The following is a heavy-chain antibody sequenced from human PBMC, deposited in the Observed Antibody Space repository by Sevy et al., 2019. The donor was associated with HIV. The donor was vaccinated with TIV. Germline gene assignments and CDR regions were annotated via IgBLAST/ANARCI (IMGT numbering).Heavy chain of an antibody. CDR2: ISYDGSNK. D-gene: IGHD3-22*01. CDR3: ARDYWYYYDSSGYKSYYMDV. Sequence: GGSLRLSCAASGFTFSSYAMHWVRQAPGKGLEWVAVISYDGSNKYYADSVKGRLTISRDNSKKTLYLQMNSLRAEDTCVSYCARDYWYYYDSSGYKSYYMDVWGKGTTVTVSS. V-gene: IGHV3-30-3*01. J-gene: IGHJ6*03. CDR1: GFTFSSYA.